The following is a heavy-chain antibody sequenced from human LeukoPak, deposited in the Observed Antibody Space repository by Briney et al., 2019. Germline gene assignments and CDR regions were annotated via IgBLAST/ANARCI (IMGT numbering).Heavy chain of an antibody. CDR3: AKGRYLTIVTTFCFDY. V-gene: IGHV3-30*02. D-gene: IGHD4-17*01. J-gene: IGHJ4*02. CDR1: GFTFNNYG. Sequence: GGSLRLSCAASGFTFNNYGIHWVRQAPGKGLEWVSFIRYDGSNKYYADSVKGRFTISRDNSKNTLYLQMNSLKPEDTAVYYCAKGRYLTIVTTFCFDYWGQGTLVTVSS. CDR2: IRYDGSNK.